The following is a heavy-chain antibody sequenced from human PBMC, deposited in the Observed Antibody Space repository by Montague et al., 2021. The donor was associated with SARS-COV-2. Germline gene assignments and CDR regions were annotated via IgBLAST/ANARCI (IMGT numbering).Heavy chain of an antibody. CDR1: GGSFSTYS. J-gene: IGHJ6*03. CDR2: IHHGGST. CDR3: ARLGDGVVPSPILGVGPYYSYYYMDV. V-gene: IGHV4-34*01. D-gene: IGHD3-10*01. Sequence: SETLSLTCAVHGGSFSTYSWNWIRQPPGKGLEWIGEIHHGGSTNYNPSPKSRVTISADTSKNQFSLKLTPVAAADTAVYYCARLGDGVVPSPILGVGPYYSYYYMDVWGKGTTVTVSS.